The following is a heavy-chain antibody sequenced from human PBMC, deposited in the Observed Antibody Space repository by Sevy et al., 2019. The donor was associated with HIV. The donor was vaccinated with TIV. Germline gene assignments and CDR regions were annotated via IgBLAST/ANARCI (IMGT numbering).Heavy chain of an antibody. CDR1: GFTFSSYS. D-gene: IGHD1-1*01. J-gene: IGHJ5*02. Sequence: GGSLRLSCAASGFTFSSYSMNWVRQAPGKGLEWVSSISSSSSYIYYADSVKGRFTISRDNAKNSLYLQMNSLRSEDTAVYYCVTLGQRWNRDYNWFDPWGQGTLVTVSS. V-gene: IGHV3-21*04. CDR3: VTLGQRWNRDYNWFDP. CDR2: ISSSSSYI.